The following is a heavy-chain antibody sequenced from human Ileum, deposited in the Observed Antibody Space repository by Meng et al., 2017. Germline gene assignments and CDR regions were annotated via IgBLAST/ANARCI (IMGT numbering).Heavy chain of an antibody. V-gene: IGHV4-61*01. J-gene: IGHJ4*02. CDR1: SVCASSGSYS. Sequence: PSVTLSLTCASSSVCASSGSYSWSWIRQPPRKGLEWIGYIYYSGSTDYTPSLKSRVTISVDTSKNQFSLRLSSVTAADTAVYYCARFDFWSGSYCLDYWGQGALVTVSS. CDR3: ARFDFWSGSYCLDY. CDR2: IYYSGST. D-gene: IGHD3-3*01.